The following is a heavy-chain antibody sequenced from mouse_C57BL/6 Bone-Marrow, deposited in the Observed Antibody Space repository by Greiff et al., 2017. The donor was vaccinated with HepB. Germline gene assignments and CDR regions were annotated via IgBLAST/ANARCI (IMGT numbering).Heavy chain of an antibody. Sequence: VQLQQSGPGLVQPSQSLSITCTVSGFSLTSYGVHWVRQSPGKGLEWLGVIWSGGSTDYNAAFISRLSISKDNSKSHFFFKMNSLQADDTAIYYCARENDTWFAYWGQGTLVTVSA. CDR3: ARENDTWFAY. CDR2: IWSGGST. V-gene: IGHV2-2*01. D-gene: IGHD2-12*01. J-gene: IGHJ3*01. CDR1: GFSLTSYG.